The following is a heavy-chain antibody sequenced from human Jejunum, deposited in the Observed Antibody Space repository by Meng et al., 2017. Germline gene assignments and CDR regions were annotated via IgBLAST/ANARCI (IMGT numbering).Heavy chain of an antibody. CDR3: ARGDLVLVAAATVPIDY. J-gene: IGHJ4*02. D-gene: IGHD2-15*01. CDR1: GFTFTSYA. V-gene: IGHV1-3*01. CDR2: INAGKGNT. Sequence: QVPPVQSGAEVEKPWAPVKVSCKASGFTFTSYAMHWVRQAPGQRREWMGWINAGKGNTKYSQKFQGRGTMTGDTSIATAYMELSSLRSDDTAVYYCARGDLVLVAAATVPIDYWGQGTLVTVSS.